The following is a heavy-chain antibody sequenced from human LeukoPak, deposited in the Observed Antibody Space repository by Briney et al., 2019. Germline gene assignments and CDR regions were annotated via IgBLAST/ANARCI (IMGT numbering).Heavy chain of an antibody. V-gene: IGHV3-66*02. CDR2: IYSGGST. D-gene: IGHD3-10*01. CDR1: GFTDNSNY. Sequence: GDSLRLSCAASGFTDNSNYMSWVRQAPGKGLELVSVIYSGGSTYYAASVKGRITISRDNYKNTLYLQMNSLGAEQTAVYYCARDRDIMVRGVAAGYYYGMDVWGQGTTVTVSS. J-gene: IGHJ6*02. CDR3: ARDRDIMVRGVAAGYYYGMDV.